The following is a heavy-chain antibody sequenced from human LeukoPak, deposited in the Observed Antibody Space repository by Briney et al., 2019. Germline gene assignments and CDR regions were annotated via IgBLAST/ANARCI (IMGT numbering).Heavy chain of an antibody. Sequence: GESLKISCKGSGYSFTTYWIGWVRQMPEKGLEWMGIIYLSDSDTRYSPSFQGQVTISADKSISTAYLQWSSLKASDTAMYYCARRGKGEWELLEHYFDYWGQGTLVTVSS. CDR2: IYLSDSDT. D-gene: IGHD1-26*01. J-gene: IGHJ4*02. CDR1: GYSFTTYW. V-gene: IGHV5-51*01. CDR3: ARRGKGEWELLEHYFDY.